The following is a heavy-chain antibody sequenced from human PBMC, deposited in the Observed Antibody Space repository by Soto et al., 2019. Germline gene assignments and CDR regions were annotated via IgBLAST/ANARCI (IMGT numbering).Heavy chain of an antibody. Sequence: QVHLGESGGGGVQPGTSLRLSCTASGFRFSDYGMDWVRQAPGKGLAWVSRVLYDGSKKYYADSVKGRFTISRDNPRNTLYLQMDSLRADDTAVYYCVKDLALMGDYWGQGTPVTVSS. CDR3: VKDLALMGDY. D-gene: IGHD3-16*01. CDR2: VLYDGSKK. J-gene: IGHJ4*02. CDR1: GFRFSDYG. V-gene: IGHV3-30*18.